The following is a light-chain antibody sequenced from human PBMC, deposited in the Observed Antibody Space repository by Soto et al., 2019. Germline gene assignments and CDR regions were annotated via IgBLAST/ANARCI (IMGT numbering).Light chain of an antibody. CDR3: QSYDSSLSGYV. Sequence: QSVLTQPPSASGTPGQRVTISCSGSSSNIGSNAVSWYQHFPGTAPKVLIYSDDQRPSGVPDRFSGSKSGTSASLAISGLQAEDEADYYCQSYDSSLSGYVFGTGTKVTVL. CDR2: SDD. V-gene: IGLV1-44*01. J-gene: IGLJ1*01. CDR1: SSNIGSNA.